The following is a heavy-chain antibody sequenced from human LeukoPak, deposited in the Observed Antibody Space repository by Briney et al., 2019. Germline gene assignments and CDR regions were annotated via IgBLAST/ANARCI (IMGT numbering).Heavy chain of an antibody. V-gene: IGHV3-48*01. Sequence: GGSLRLSCAASGFTFSSYSMNWVRQAPGKGLEWVSYISSRSATIYYADSVKGRFTISRDNAKNSLYLQMNSLRAEDTAVYYCARDRYSSSSFPRVFDYWGQGTLVTVSS. CDR1: GFTFSSYS. J-gene: IGHJ4*02. D-gene: IGHD6-6*01. CDR2: ISSRSATI. CDR3: ARDRYSSSSFPRVFDY.